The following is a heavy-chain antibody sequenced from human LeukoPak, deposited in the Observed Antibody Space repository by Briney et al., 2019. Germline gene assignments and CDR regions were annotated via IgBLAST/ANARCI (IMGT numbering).Heavy chain of an antibody. Sequence: GASPQISCKGSGYRFTSYWIGWVRQMPGKGLEWMGIIYPGDSDTRYSPSFQGQVTISADKSISTAYLQWSSLKASDTAMYYCATLLAYCGGDCSLFDCWGQGTLVTVSS. V-gene: IGHV5-51*01. D-gene: IGHD2-21*02. CDR2: IYPGDSDT. CDR1: GYRFTSYW. J-gene: IGHJ4*02. CDR3: ATLLAYCGGDCSLFDC.